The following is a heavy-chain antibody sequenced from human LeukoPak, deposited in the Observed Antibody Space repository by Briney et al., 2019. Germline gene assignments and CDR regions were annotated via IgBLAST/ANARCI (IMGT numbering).Heavy chain of an antibody. CDR3: ARGSGMYSSGPNDAFDI. D-gene: IGHD6-19*01. V-gene: IGHV1-18*01. J-gene: IGHJ3*02. Sequence: ASVKVSCKASGYTFTSYGISWVRQAPGQGLEWMGWISAYNGNTNYAQKLQGRVTMTTDTSTSTAYMELRSLRSDDTAVYYCARGSGMYSSGPNDAFDIWGQGTMVTVSS. CDR2: ISAYNGNT. CDR1: GYTFTSYG.